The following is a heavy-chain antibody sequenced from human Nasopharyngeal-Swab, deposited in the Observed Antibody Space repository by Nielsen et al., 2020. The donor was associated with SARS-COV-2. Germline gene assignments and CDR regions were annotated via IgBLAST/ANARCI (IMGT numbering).Heavy chain of an antibody. Sequence: SETLSLTCTVSGGSISSYYWSWIRQPPGKGLEWIGSIYYSGSTNYNPSLKSRVTISVDTSKNQFSLKLSSVTAADTAVYYCARFYYDILTGYYNPPYYYYYMDVWGKGTTVTVSS. CDR1: GGSISSYY. D-gene: IGHD3-9*01. J-gene: IGHJ6*03. CDR2: IYYSGST. V-gene: IGHV4-59*01. CDR3: ARFYYDILTGYYNPPYYYYYMDV.